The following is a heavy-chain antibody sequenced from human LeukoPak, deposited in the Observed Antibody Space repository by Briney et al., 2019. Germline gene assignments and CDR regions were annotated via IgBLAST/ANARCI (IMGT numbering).Heavy chain of an antibody. CDR2: ISYDGSNK. J-gene: IGHJ4*02. CDR3: AKLSYGGAFDY. V-gene: IGHV3-30*18. D-gene: IGHD4-17*01. CDR1: GFTFSSYG. Sequence: GGSLRLSCAASGFTFSSYGMHWVRQAPGKGLEWVAVISYDGSNKYYADSVKGRFAISRDNSKNTLYLQMNSLRAEDTAVYYCAKLSYGGAFDYWGQGTLVTVSS.